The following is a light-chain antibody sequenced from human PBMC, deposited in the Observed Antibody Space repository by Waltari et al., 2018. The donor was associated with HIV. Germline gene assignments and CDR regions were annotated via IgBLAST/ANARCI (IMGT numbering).Light chain of an antibody. CDR2: PDS. CDR3: QAWDSSIVV. J-gene: IGLJ2*01. V-gene: IGLV3-1*01. Sequence: SYELTQPPSVSVSPGQTASITCSGDNLGDKYACWYQQKPGQSPVLVIYPDSKRPSGIPERFSGSNSGNTATLTISGTQAMDEADYYCQAWDSSIVVFGGGTKLTVL. CDR1: NLGDKY.